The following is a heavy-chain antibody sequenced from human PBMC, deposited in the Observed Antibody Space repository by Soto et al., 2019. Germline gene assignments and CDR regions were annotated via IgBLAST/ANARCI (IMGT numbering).Heavy chain of an antibody. CDR1: GFTFSSYG. V-gene: IGHV3-30*18. CDR2: ISNDGSKK. Sequence: QVQLVESGGGVVQPGGSLRLSCAASGFTFSSYGIHWVRQAPGKGLEWVSLISNDGSKKYYADSVKGRFTISRDNSKNTLYLQLNSLRADDTAVYYCANDHGYTYGWEYVGDYWGQGTLVAVSS. CDR3: ANDHGYTYGWEYVGDY. J-gene: IGHJ4*02. D-gene: IGHD5-18*01.